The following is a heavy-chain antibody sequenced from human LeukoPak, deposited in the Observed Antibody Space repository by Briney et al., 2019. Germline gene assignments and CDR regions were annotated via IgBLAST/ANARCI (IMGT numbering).Heavy chain of an antibody. CDR3: AKDVYRGWRVPGPFDY. J-gene: IGHJ4*02. D-gene: IGHD6-19*01. CDR2: IRYDGSNK. Sequence: GGSLRLSCAASGFTFSSYGMHWVRQAPGKGLEWVAFIRYDGSNKYYADSVKGRFTISRDNSKNTLYLQMNSLRAEDTAVYYCAKDVYRGWRVPGPFDYWGQGTLVTVSS. CDR1: GFTFSSYG. V-gene: IGHV3-30*02.